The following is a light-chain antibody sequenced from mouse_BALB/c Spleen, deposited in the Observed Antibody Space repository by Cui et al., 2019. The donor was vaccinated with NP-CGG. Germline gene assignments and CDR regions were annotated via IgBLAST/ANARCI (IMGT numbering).Light chain of an antibody. CDR1: TGAVITSNY. CDR2: GIN. V-gene: IGLV1*01. Sequence: AAVTPASAATTSPGETVTLTCRSSTGAVITSNYANWVQEKPDHLFTGLIGGINNRAPGVPARFSGSLIGDKAALTITGAQTEDEAIYFCALWYSNHWVFGGGTKLTVL. J-gene: IGLJ1*01. CDR3: ALWYSNHWV.